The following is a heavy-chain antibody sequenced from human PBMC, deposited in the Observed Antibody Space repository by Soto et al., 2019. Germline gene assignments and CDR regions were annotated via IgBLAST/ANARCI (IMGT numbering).Heavy chain of an antibody. V-gene: IGHV1-24*01. CDR1: GYTLTELS. Sequence: ASVKVSCKVSGYTLTELSMHWVRQAPGKGLEWMGGFDPEDGETIYAQKFQGRVTMTEDTSTNTAYMELSSLRSEDTAVYYCARALYHYPSGKVAEHFHHWGQGTLVTVSS. CDR2: FDPEDGET. J-gene: IGHJ1*01. D-gene: IGHD3-10*01. CDR3: ARALYHYPSGKVAEHFHH.